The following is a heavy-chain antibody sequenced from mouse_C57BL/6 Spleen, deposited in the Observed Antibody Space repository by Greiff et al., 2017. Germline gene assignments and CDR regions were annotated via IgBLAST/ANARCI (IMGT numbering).Heavy chain of an antibody. CDR2: ISSGSSTI. Sequence: EVMLVESGGGLVKPGGSLKLSCAASGFTFSDYGMHWVRQAPEQGLEWVAYISSGSSTISYADTVKGRFTISSDNANNTLFLQMTSLRSEDTAMYYCARQGYYYGSTQYYYAMEYWGQRTSVTVSS. CDR3: ARQGYYYGSTQYYYAMEY. V-gene: IGHV5-17*01. J-gene: IGHJ4*01. CDR1: GFTFSDYG. D-gene: IGHD1-1*01.